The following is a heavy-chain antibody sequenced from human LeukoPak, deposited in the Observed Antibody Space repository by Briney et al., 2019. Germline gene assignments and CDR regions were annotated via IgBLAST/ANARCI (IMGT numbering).Heavy chain of an antibody. CDR2: ISGSGGST. CDR3: AKSFGSGWYGFVDWFDP. V-gene: IGHV3-23*01. CDR1: GFTFSSYA. Sequence: GGSLRLSCAASGFTFSSYAMSWVRQAPGKGLEWVSTISGSGGSTYYADSVKGRFTISRDNSKNTLYLQMNSLRAEDTAVYYCAKSFGSGWYGFVDWFDPWGQRTLVTVSS. D-gene: IGHD6-19*01. J-gene: IGHJ5*02.